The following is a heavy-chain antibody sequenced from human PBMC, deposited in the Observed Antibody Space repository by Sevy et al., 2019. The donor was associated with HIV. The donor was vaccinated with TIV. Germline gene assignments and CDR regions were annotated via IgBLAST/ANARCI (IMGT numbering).Heavy chain of an antibody. CDR3: ASDKGRSYYDFWSGHSPYYFDY. CDR2: ISSSSSYI. Sequence: GGSLRLSCAASGFTFSSYSMNWVRQAPGKGLEWVSSISSSSSYIYYADSVKGRFTISRDNAKNSLYLQMNSLRAEDTAVYYCASDKGRSYYDFWSGHSPYYFDYWGQGTLVTVSS. CDR1: GFTFSSYS. V-gene: IGHV3-21*01. D-gene: IGHD3-3*01. J-gene: IGHJ4*02.